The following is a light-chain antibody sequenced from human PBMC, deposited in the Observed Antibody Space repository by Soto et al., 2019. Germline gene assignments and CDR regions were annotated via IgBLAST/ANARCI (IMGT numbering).Light chain of an antibody. V-gene: IGLV2-14*01. CDR3: SSYTSSDTPYV. J-gene: IGLJ1*01. Sequence: QSALTQPASVSGSPGQSITISCTGTSSDVGGYNYVSWYQQHPDKAPKLMIYVVSNRPSGVSNPFSVSKSGNTASLTISGLQAEDEADYYCSSYTSSDTPYVFGTGTKLTVL. CDR2: VVS. CDR1: SSDVGGYNY.